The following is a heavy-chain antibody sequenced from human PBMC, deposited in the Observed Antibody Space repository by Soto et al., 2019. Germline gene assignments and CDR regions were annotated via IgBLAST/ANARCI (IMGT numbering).Heavy chain of an antibody. V-gene: IGHV3-21*01. CDR3: ARDLSQLLWFGESPGHDAFDI. Sequence: GGSLRLSCAASGFTFSSYSMNWVRQAPGRGLEWVSSISSSSSYIYYADSVKGRFTISRDNAKNSLYLQMNSLRAEDTAVYYRARDLSQLLWFGESPGHDAFDIWGQGTMVTVSS. CDR2: ISSSSSYI. D-gene: IGHD3-10*01. J-gene: IGHJ3*02. CDR1: GFTFSSYS.